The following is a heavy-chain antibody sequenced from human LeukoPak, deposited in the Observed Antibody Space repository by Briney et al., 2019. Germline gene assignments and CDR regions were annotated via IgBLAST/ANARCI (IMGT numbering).Heavy chain of an antibody. CDR2: INGSGGST. D-gene: IGHD2-21*01. CDR3: AKAPVTSCRGAYCYPFDS. Sequence: GGSLRLSCAASGFTFSSYAMSWVRQAPGKGLEWVSDINGSGGSTYYADSVKGRFTISRDNSKNTLYLQMNSLRAEDAAVYFCAKAPVTSCRGAYCYPFDSWGQGTLVTVSS. V-gene: IGHV3-23*01. J-gene: IGHJ4*02. CDR1: GFTFSSYA.